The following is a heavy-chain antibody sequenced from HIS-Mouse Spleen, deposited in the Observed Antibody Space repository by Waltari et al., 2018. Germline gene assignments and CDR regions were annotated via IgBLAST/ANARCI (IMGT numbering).Heavy chain of an antibody. Sequence: QLQLQESGPGLGKPSETLSLTCPVSGGSISSSSYYWGWLRQPPGKGLEWIGSIYYSGSTYYNPSLKSRVTISVDTSKNQFSLKLSSVTAADTAVYYCAREFGLLPPISSRDYDAFDIWGQGTMVTVSS. CDR1: GGSISSSSYY. J-gene: IGHJ3*02. D-gene: IGHD3-10*01. CDR2: IYYSGST. V-gene: IGHV4-39*07. CDR3: AREFGLLPPISSRDYDAFDI.